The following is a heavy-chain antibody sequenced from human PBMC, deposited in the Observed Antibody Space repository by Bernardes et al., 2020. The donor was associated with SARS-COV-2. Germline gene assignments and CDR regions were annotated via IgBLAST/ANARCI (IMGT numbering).Heavy chain of an antibody. V-gene: IGHV4-39*01. Sequence: SEPLPLSCTFSGGLISSSSYYWGWIRQPPGKGLEWIGSIYYSGSTYYNPSLKSRVTISVDTSKNQFSLKLSSVTAADTAVYYCARAGFSVGDFWSGYYEAEYFQHWGQGTLVTVSS. J-gene: IGHJ1*01. CDR2: IYYSGST. D-gene: IGHD3-3*01. CDR3: ARAGFSVGDFWSGYYEAEYFQH. CDR1: GGLISSSSYY.